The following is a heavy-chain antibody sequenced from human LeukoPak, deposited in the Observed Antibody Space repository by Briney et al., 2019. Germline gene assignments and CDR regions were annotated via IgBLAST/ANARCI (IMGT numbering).Heavy chain of an antibody. J-gene: IGHJ4*02. V-gene: IGHV1-2*02. D-gene: IGHD3-10*01. Sequence: GASVKVSCKTSGFYFIGYYMHWVRQAPGQGLDWMGWINLQSGGTKYAQKFQDRVTMTSDTSISTAYMDLSRLRSDDTAVYYCATDPGHSGMDYWGQGSLVTVSS. CDR1: GFYFIGYY. CDR2: INLQSGGT. CDR3: ATDPGHSGMDY.